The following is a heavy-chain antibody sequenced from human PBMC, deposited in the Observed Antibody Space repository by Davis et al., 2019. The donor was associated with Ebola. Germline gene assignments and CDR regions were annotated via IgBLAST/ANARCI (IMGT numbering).Heavy chain of an antibody. D-gene: IGHD1-26*01. CDR1: GFTFSSYA. Sequence: GVLKISCAASGFTFSSYAMSWVRQAPGKGLEWVSGITASGLNTLYEDSVKGRFTISRDNSKNTVYLQMNSLRVEDTAVYYCARDQWVGALDYWGQGNLVTVSS. CDR2: ITASGLNT. CDR3: ARDQWVGALDY. V-gene: IGHV3-23*01. J-gene: IGHJ4*02.